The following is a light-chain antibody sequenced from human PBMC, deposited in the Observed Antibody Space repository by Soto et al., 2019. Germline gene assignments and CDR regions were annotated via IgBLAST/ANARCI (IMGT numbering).Light chain of an antibody. CDR1: QSVSTY. Sequence: EIVLTQSPATLSLSPGERATLFCRASQSVSTYLAWYQQTPGQAPRLLIYDASIRATGIPARFTGGGSGTGFILTISSLQSEDFGVYSCQQYNNWPITFGQGTRLEIK. V-gene: IGKV3D-15*01. CDR3: QQYNNWPIT. J-gene: IGKJ5*01. CDR2: DAS.